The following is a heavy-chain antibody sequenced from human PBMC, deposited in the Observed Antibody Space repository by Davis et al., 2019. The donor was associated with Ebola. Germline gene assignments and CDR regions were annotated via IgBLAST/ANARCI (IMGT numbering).Heavy chain of an antibody. Sequence: GGSLRLSCAASGFTFSSYGMHWVRQAPGKGLEWVAVISYDGSNKYYADSVKGRFTISRDNSKNTLYLQMNSLRAEDTAVYYCARDQLGYGDLLSGYWGQGTLVTVSS. J-gene: IGHJ4*02. CDR3: ARDQLGYGDLLSGY. CDR1: GFTFSSYG. V-gene: IGHV3-30*19. CDR2: ISYDGSNK. D-gene: IGHD4-17*01.